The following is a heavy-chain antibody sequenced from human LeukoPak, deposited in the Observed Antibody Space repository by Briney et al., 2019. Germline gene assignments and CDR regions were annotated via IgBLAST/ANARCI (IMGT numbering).Heavy chain of an antibody. V-gene: IGHV4-30-4*08. D-gene: IGHD1-1*01. CDR1: GGSISSGDYY. J-gene: IGHJ4*02. CDR3: ARGTTHRDLDY. Sequence: SQALSLTCTVSGGSISSGDYYWSWIRQPPGKGLEWIGYIYCSGSTYYNPSLKSRVTISVDTSKNQFSLKLSSVTAADTAVYYCARGTTHRDLDYWGQGTLVTVSS. CDR2: IYCSGST.